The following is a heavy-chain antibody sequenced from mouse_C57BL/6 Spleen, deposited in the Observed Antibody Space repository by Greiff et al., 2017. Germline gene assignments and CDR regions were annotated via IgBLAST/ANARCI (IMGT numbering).Heavy chain of an antibody. D-gene: IGHD1-1*01. Sequence: VQLQQPGAELVRPGSSVKLSCKASGYTFTSYWMDWVKQRPGQGLEWIGNIYPSDSETHYNQKFKDKATLTVDKSSSTAYMQLSSLTSEDSAVYYCARNPPPTVVAYYFDYWGQGTTLTVSS. CDR1: GYTFTSYW. CDR2: IYPSDSET. V-gene: IGHV1-61*01. J-gene: IGHJ2*01. CDR3: ARNPPPTVVAYYFDY.